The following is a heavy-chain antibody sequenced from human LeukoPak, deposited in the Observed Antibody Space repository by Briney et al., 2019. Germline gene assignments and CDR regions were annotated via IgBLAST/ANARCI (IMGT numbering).Heavy chain of an antibody. Sequence: ASVKVSCKASGYIFTSSGISWVQQAPGQGLEWMGWISAYNGNTNYAQKLQGRVTMTTDTSTSTAYMELRSLRSDDTAVYYCARDPDMTTVAPPDYWGQGTLVTVSS. V-gene: IGHV1-18*01. CDR3: ARDPDMTTVAPPDY. D-gene: IGHD4-23*01. CDR2: ISAYNGNT. J-gene: IGHJ4*02. CDR1: GYIFTSSG.